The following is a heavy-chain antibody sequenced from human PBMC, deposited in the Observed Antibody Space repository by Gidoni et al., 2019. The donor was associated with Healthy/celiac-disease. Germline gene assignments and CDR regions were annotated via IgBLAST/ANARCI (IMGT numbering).Heavy chain of an antibody. J-gene: IGHJ4*02. D-gene: IGHD2-2*01. V-gene: IGHV3-66*04. CDR2: IYSGGST. CDR3: ARRAAYCSSTSCYDEDY. Sequence: APGKGLEWVSVIYSGGSTCYADSVKGRFTISRDNSKNTLYLQMNSLRAEDTAVYYCARRAAYCSSTSCYDEDYWGQGTLVTVSS.